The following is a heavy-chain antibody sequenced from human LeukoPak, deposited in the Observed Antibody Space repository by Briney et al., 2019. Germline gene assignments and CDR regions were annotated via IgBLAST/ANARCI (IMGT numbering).Heavy chain of an antibody. J-gene: IGHJ5*02. CDR3: AGLLNGGASHWFDP. CDR1: GGSISSYY. D-gene: IGHD7-27*01. Sequence: SETLSLTCTVSGGSISSYYWSWIRQPPGKGLEWIGNIYHSGSTYYSPSLKSRVTLSVDTSKNQFSLKLSSVAAADTAVYYCAGLLNGGASHWFDPWGQGTLVTVSS. CDR2: IYHSGST. V-gene: IGHV4-59*04.